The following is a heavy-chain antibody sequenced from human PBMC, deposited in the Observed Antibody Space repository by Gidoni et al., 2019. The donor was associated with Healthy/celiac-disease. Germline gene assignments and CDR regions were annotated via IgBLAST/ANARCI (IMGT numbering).Heavy chain of an antibody. V-gene: IGHV3-20*01. CDR1: GFTFDDYG. D-gene: IGHD5-18*01. J-gene: IGHJ4*02. Sequence: EVQLVESGGGVVRPGGSLRLSCADSGFTFDDYGMPWVRQVPGKGVEWVSGINWTGDNTGYADSVNGRFTISRYNAKSSLYLQMNSLRADDTALYHCAREAWGAAMVPYYFDYWGQGTLVTVSS. CDR3: AREAWGAAMVPYYFDY. CDR2: INWTGDNT.